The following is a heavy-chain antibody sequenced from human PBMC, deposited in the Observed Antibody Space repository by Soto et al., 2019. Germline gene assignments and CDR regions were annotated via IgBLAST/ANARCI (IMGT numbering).Heavy chain of an antibody. D-gene: IGHD3-9*01. CDR3: VHNVDWSPYDS. V-gene: IGHV4-39*02. Sequence: PSETLSLTCTVSGDPISSSGHFWVWIRQPPGKGLEWIGNPQYNGITHYNPSLESRVTISADTSKNHFSLKLNSVTAADTALYYCVHNVDWSPYDSWGQGTLVTVSS. CDR2: PQYNGIT. CDR1: GDPISSSGHF. J-gene: IGHJ4*02.